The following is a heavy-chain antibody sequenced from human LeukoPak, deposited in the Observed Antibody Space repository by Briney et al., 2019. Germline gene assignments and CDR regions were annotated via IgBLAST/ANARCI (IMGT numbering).Heavy chain of an antibody. V-gene: IGHV4-59*08. D-gene: IGHD1-26*01. CDR1: GGSISSYY. Sequence: SETLSLTCTVSGGSISSYYWSWIRQPPGKGLEWIGYIYYSGSTNYNPSLKSRVTISVDTSKKQFSLKLSSVTAADTAVYYCARHDLLSPPYSVSSNAFDIWGQGTMVTVSS. CDR3: ARHDLLSPPYSVSSNAFDI. CDR2: IYYSGST. J-gene: IGHJ3*02.